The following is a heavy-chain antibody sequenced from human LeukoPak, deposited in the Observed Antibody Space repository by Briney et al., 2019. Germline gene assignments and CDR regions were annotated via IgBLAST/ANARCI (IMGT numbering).Heavy chain of an antibody. V-gene: IGHV4-39*01. CDR3: ARQGYYYYYMDV. CDR2: IYYSGST. CDR1: GGSISSSSYY. Sequence: PSETLSLTCTVSGGSISSSSYYWAWIRQPPGKGLEWIGSIYYSGSTYYNPSLKGRVTISVDTSKNQFSLKLSSVTAADTAVYYCARQGYYYYYMDVWGKGTTVTVSS. J-gene: IGHJ6*03.